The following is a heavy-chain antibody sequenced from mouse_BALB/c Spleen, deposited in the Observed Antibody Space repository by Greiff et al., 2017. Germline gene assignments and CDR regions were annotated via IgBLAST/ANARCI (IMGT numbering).Heavy chain of an antibody. J-gene: IGHJ4*01. CDR3: ARRGYDAMDY. Sequence: VQLQQSGPELVKPGASVKISCKASGYTFTDYNMHWVKQSHGKSLEWIGYIYPYNGGTGYNQKLKSKATLTVDNSSSTAYMELRSLTSEDSAVYYCARRGYDAMDYWGQGTSVTVSS. CDR1: GYTFTDYN. CDR2: IYPYNGGT. V-gene: IGHV1S29*02.